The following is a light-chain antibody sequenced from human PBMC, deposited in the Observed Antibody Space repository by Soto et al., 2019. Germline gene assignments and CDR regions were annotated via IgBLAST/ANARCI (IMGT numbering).Light chain of an antibody. CDR2: EDT. CDR3: QAWDSGTVV. V-gene: IGLV3-1*01. CDR1: TLGSKF. J-gene: IGLJ2*01. Sequence: SYELTQPPSVSVSPGRTANITCSGNTLGSKFVFWYQQKAGQSPMVVIYEDTKRPSGIPERFSGSNSGNTATLAISGTQAMDEADFYCQAWDSGTVVFGGGTKLTVL.